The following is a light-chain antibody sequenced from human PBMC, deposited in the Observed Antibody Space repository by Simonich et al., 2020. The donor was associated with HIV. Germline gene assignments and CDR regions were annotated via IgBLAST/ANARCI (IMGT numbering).Light chain of an antibody. J-gene: IGKJ1*01. Sequence: EIVMTPSPATLSVSPGERATLSCRASQSVSSNLAWYQQKPGQAPRLLNYGASTRATGIPARFSGSGSGTEFTLTISSMQSEDFAVYYCQQYNNWPPWTFGQGTKVEIK. CDR1: QSVSSN. CDR3: QQYNNWPPWT. CDR2: GAS. V-gene: IGKV3-15*01.